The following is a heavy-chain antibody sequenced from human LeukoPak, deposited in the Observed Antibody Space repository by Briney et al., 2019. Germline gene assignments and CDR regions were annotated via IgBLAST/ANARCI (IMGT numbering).Heavy chain of an antibody. CDR3: ARDQLLWFGATGMDV. D-gene: IGHD3-10*01. CDR1: GYTFTSYG. CDR2: ISAYNGNT. V-gene: IGHV1-18*01. Sequence: ASVKVSCKASGYTFTSYGISWVRQAPGQGLEWMGWISAYNGNTNYAQKLQGRVTMTTDTSTSTAYMELRSLRSDDTAVYYCARDQLLWFGATGMDVWGQGTTVTVSS. J-gene: IGHJ6*02.